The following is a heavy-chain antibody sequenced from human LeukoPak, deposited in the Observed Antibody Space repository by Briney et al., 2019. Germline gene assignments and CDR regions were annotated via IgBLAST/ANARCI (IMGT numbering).Heavy chain of an antibody. Sequence: GGSLRLSSAASGFSFTNYAMRWVRQAPARGPEWVASVRGGGDTFYADSAKGRFTLSRDDSRNTVYLQMNNLRVEGTAIYYYAKANWVSNADGVWWGRGTQVTVSS. CDR2: VRGGGDT. CDR1: GFSFTNYA. J-gene: IGHJ4*02. V-gene: IGHV3-23*01. CDR3: AKANWVSNADGVW. D-gene: IGHD3-3*01.